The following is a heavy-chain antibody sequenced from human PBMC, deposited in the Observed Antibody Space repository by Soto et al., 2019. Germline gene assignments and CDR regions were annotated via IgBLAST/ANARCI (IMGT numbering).Heavy chain of an antibody. V-gene: IGHV4-31*03. D-gene: IGHD3-10*01. Sequence: QVQLQESGPGLVKPSQTLSLTCTVSGGSVSSGSDYWIWLLQHPGKGLEWIGYIYYSGSTYYNPSLKSRATISVDTSKNMSSLKLKSVAAADTAVYYCAREEVAYYGSGSYNWFDTWGQGTLVTVSS. CDR3: AREEVAYYGSGSYNWFDT. CDR2: IYYSGST. CDR1: GGSVSSGSDY. J-gene: IGHJ5*02.